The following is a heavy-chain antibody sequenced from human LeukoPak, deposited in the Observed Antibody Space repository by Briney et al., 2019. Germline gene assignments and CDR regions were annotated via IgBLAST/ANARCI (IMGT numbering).Heavy chain of an antibody. CDR2: IYSSGST. CDR3: ARAILRRIVGWAPFELSNWFDP. J-gene: IGHJ5*02. D-gene: IGHD2-21*01. Sequence: SETLSLTCTVSGGSISSYYWSWIRQPAGKGLEWIGRIYSSGSTNYNPSLKSRVTMSVDTSKNQISLKLSSVTAADTAVYYCARAILRRIVGWAPFELSNWFDPWGQGTLVTVSS. CDR1: GGSISSYY. V-gene: IGHV4-4*07.